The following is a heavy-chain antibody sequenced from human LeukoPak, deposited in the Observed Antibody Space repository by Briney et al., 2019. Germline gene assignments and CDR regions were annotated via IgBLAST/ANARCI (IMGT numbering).Heavy chain of an antibody. CDR3: AQDPDRQFGAGKYSWFDT. CDR1: GFTFSTYW. D-gene: IGHD3-10*01. V-gene: IGHV3-74*03. J-gene: IGHJ5*02. Sequence: PGGFLRLSCAAPGFTFSTYWMHWVRQAPGKGLVWVSRIKSDGSSTAYADSVKGRFTISRDNAKNTLYLQMNSLRAEDTAVYYCAQDPDRQFGAGKYSWFDTWGQGTLVTVSS. CDR2: IKSDGSST.